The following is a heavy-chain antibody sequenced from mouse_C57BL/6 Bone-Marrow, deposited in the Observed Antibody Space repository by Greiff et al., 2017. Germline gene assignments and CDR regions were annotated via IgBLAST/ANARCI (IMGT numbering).Heavy chain of an antibody. J-gene: IGHJ2*01. CDR3: AREDLVRYYFDY. CDR1: GYTFTSYW. Sequence: QVQLQQPGAELVMPGASVKLSSKASGYTFTSYWMHWVKQRPGQGLEWIGEIDPSDSYTNYNQKFKGKSTLTVDKSSSTAYMQLSSLTSEDSAVYYCAREDLVRYYFDYWGQGTTLTVSS. V-gene: IGHV1-69*01. D-gene: IGHD1-1*01. CDR2: IDPSDSYT.